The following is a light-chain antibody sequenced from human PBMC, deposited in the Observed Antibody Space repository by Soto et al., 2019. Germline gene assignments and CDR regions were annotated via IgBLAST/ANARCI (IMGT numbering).Light chain of an antibody. CDR3: ATWDDRLNGHV. CDR1: SSNIGNNA. V-gene: IGLV1-36*01. CDR2: YDD. J-gene: IGLJ1*01. Sequence: QSVLTQPPSVSEAPRQMVTISCSGSSSNIGNNAVNWYQQLPGKAPKLLIYYDDLLPSGVSDRFSGSKSGTSASLAISGLQSEDEADYYCATWDDRLNGHVFGTGTKVTVL.